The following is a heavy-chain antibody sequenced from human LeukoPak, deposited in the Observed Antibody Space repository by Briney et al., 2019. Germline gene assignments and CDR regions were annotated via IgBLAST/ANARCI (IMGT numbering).Heavy chain of an antibody. V-gene: IGHV1-46*01. CDR3: ARAASYCSGGSCSFDY. CDR1: GYTFTSYY. CDR2: INPSGGST. D-gene: IGHD2-15*01. Sequence: GASVKVSCKASGYTFTSYYIHWVRQAPGQGLEWMGLINPSGGSTNYAQKFQGRVTITADKSTSTAYMELSSLRSEDTAVYYCARAASYCSGGSCSFDYWGQGTLVTVSS. J-gene: IGHJ4*02.